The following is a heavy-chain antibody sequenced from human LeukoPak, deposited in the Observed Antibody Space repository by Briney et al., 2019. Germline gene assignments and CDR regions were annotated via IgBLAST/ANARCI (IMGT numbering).Heavy chain of an antibody. J-gene: IGHJ4*02. Sequence: SETLSLTCAVYGGSFSGYYWSWIRQPPGKGLEWIGYVYYNGNTNYNPSLKSRVTISVDTSKNQFSLQLTSVTAADTAVYFCARRVAVTARYYFDFWGQGTLVTVSS. D-gene: IGHD6-19*01. CDR1: GGSFSGYY. V-gene: IGHV4-59*08. CDR3: ARRVAVTARYYFDF. CDR2: VYYNGNT.